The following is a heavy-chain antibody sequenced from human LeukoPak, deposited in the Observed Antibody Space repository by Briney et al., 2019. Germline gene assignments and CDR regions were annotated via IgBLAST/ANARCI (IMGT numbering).Heavy chain of an antibody. J-gene: IGHJ4*02. CDR1: GGSISSYY. CDR2: IYYSGNT. Sequence: PSETLSLTCTVSGGSISSYYWSWIRQPPGKGLEWIGYIYYSGNTDYNPSLKSRVTMSVDTSNNQFPLRLKSVTAADTAVYYCAGFSSYFDSWGPGALVIVSS. D-gene: IGHD6-19*01. CDR3: AGFSSYFDS. V-gene: IGHV4-59*01.